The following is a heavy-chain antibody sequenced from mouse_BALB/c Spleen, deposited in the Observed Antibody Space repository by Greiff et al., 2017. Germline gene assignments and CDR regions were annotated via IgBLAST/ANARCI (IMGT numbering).Heavy chain of an antibody. CDR3: ARDDYDYYAMDY. Sequence: EVMLVESGGGLVQPGGSRKLSCAASGFTFSSFGMHWVRQAPEKGLEWVAYISSGSSTIYYADTVKGRFTISRDNPKNTLFLQMTSLRSEDTAMYYCARDDYDYYAMDYWGQGTSVTVSS. V-gene: IGHV5-17*02. CDR1: GFTFSSFG. J-gene: IGHJ4*01. CDR2: ISSGSSTI. D-gene: IGHD2-4*01.